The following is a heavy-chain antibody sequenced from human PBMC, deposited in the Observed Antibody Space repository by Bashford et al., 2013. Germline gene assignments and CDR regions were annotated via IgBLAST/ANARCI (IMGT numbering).Heavy chain of an antibody. V-gene: IGHV5-51*01. CDR3: ARSNNFDS. CDR2: IYPGDSDT. J-gene: IGHJ4*02. CDR1: GYTFTTYW. Sequence: GESLKISCKASGYTFTTYWIGWVRQMPGKGLEWIGIIYPGDSDTRYSPSFQGQVTISADKSITTAYLQWNSLRASDTGMYYCARSNNFDSWGQGTLVTVSS.